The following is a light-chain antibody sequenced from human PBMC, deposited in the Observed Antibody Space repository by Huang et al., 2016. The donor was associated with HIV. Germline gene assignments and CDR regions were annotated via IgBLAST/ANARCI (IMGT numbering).Light chain of an antibody. Sequence: IQLTQSPSSLSASVGDRVTITCRASQGISNSLVWYQQKPGRAPKLLIYAASTLQSWVTSRFSGSGSGTDFTRTISSLQPEDSATYYCQQFSSYSPLTFGGGTKVEIK. CDR2: AAS. CDR3: QQFSSYSPLT. J-gene: IGKJ4*01. CDR1: QGISNS. V-gene: IGKV1-9*01.